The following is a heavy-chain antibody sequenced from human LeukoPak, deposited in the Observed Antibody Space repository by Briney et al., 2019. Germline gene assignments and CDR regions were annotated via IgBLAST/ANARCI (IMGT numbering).Heavy chain of an antibody. Sequence: GGSLRLSCAASGFTFDKAWMTWVRQAPGKGLEWVSGVRGGGDLPYYADSVQGRFTISRDNSKNTLFLQMNSLRAEDTAIYYCAKSSTLTTYEHLDYWGQGTLVTVSS. CDR3: AKSSTLTTYEHLDY. D-gene: IGHD4-11*01. CDR1: GFTFDKAW. CDR2: VRGGGDLP. J-gene: IGHJ4*02. V-gene: IGHV3-23*01.